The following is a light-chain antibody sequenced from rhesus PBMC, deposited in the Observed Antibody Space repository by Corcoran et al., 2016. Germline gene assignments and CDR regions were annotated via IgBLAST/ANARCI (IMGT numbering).Light chain of an antibody. CDR1: QSISSW. CDR2: KAS. CDR3: QQYNSSPFA. J-gene: IGKJ3*01. Sequence: DIQMTQSPSSLSASVGDTVTITCRASQSISSWLAWYQQKPGKAPKLLIYKASTLQSGVPSRFSGRGSVTDFTLTISSLPSEAFPTYSCQQYNSSPFAFGPGAKLDI. V-gene: IGKV1-22*01.